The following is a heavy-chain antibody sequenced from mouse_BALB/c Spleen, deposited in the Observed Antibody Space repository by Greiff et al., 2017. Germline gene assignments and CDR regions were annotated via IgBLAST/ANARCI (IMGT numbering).Heavy chain of an antibody. CDR1: GYTFTSYW. Sequence: VQLQQPGAELVKPGAPVKLSCKASGYTFTSYWMNWVKQRPGQGLEWIGRIDPSDSETHYNQKFKDKATLTVDKSSSTAYIQLSSLTSEDSAVYYCASGGPYYFDYWGQGTTLTVSS. V-gene: IGHV1-69*02. CDR2: IDPSDSET. CDR3: ASGGPYYFDY. J-gene: IGHJ2*01.